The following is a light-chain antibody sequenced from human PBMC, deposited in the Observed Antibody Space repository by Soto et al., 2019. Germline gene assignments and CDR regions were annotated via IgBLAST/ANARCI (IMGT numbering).Light chain of an antibody. V-gene: IGKV1-9*01. CDR3: QQLNSYPIT. CDR2: VAS. Sequence: DIQLTQSPSFLSASVGDRVTITCRASQGISSHLAWYQQQPGKAPKLLTYVASTLQSGFPSRFSGSGSGTEFTLTISGLQPEDFASYHCQQLNSYPITFGQGTRLEIK. CDR1: QGISSH. J-gene: IGKJ5*01.